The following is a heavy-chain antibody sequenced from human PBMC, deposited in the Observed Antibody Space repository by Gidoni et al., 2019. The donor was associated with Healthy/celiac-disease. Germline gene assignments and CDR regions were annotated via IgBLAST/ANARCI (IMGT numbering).Heavy chain of an antibody. CDR2: IYYSGST. V-gene: IGHV4-31*03. Sequence: QVQLQESGPGLVKPSQTLSLTFTVSRGSISRGGYYWRWIRQHPGKGLEWIGYIYYSGSTYYNPSLTGRVTRSVDTSKNQFSLKLCSVTAADTAVYYGARDESGAAHSGWFDPWGQGTLVTVSS. CDR1: RGSISRGGYY. J-gene: IGHJ5*02. CDR3: ARDESGAAHSGWFDP. D-gene: IGHD1-26*01.